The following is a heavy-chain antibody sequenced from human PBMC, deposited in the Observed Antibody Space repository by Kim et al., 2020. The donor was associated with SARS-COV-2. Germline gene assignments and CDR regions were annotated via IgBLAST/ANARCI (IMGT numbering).Heavy chain of an antibody. J-gene: IGHJ3*02. D-gene: IGHD6-13*01. V-gene: IGHV3-43*02. CDR1: GFTFHNYA. CDR2: ISGDGGGT. Sequence: GGSLRLSCAASGFTFHNYAMPWVRQAPGKGLEWVSVISGDGGGTHYADSVKGRFTISRDNSKNSLYLQMKSLRIEDTGLYYCAKDAPYSSTWYDAFDIWGQGTMVTVSS. CDR3: AKDAPYSSTWYDAFDI.